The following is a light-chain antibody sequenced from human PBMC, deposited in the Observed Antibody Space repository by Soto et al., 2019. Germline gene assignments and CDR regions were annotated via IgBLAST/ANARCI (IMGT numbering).Light chain of an antibody. V-gene: IGLV2-23*02. J-gene: IGLJ1*01. CDR2: EVT. CDR3: CSFAGLSPPTSV. CDR1: TSDVGTYNL. Sequence: QSVLTQPASVSGSPGQSITISCTGTTSDVGTYNLVSWYQHHPGKAPQLIIFEVTKRPSGVSDRFSGSKSGNTASLTIFGLLGEDEADYYCCSFAGLSPPTSVFGTGTKVTVL.